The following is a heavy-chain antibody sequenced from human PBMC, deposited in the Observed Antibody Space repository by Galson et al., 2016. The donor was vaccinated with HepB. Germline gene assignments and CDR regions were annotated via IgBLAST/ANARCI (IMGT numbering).Heavy chain of an antibody. CDR1: GYTFTSYG. V-gene: IGHV1-18*04. CDR2: TSAYTGKT. D-gene: IGHD3-10*01. J-gene: IGHJ6*02. CDR3: ARENNDQYGSGTPPRGDYGMDV. Sequence: SVKVSCKASGYTFTSYGISWVRQAPGQGLEWLGWTSAYTGKTNYAQKVQGRVTMTTDTSTSTAYMEVRSLRSDDTAVYYCARENNDQYGSGTPPRGDYGMDVWGQGTTVTVS.